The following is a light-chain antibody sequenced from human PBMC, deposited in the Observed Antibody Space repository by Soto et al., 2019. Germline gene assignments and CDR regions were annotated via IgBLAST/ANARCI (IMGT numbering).Light chain of an antibody. CDR2: DAS. V-gene: IGKV3-11*01. Sequence: EIVLTQSPATLSLSPGERATLSCRTSQNINKYLAWYHQKPGQAPRLLIYDASNRATGIPARFSGSGSGTDFTLTISSLEPEDFAVYYCQQRSNWPITFGQGTLLEIK. CDR3: QQRSNWPIT. J-gene: IGKJ5*01. CDR1: QNINKY.